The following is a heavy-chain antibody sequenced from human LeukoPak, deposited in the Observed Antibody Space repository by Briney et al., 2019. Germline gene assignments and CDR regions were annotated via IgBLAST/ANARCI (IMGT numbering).Heavy chain of an antibody. J-gene: IGHJ6*03. D-gene: IGHD3-10*01. Sequence: PSQTLSLTCTVSGGSISSGSYYWSWIRQPAGKGLEWIGRIYTSGSTNYNPSLKSRVTISVDTSKNQFSLKLSSVTAADTAVYYCARATMGNYYYYYYMDVWGKGTPVTVSS. V-gene: IGHV4-61*02. CDR2: IYTSGST. CDR3: ARATMGNYYYYYYMDV. CDR1: GGSISSGSYY.